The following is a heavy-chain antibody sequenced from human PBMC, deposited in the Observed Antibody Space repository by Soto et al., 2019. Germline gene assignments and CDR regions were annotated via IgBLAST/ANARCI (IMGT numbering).Heavy chain of an antibody. D-gene: IGHD3-22*01. CDR1: GGTFSSYA. J-gene: IGHJ5*02. CDR2: IIPIFGTA. V-gene: IGHV1-69*13. Sequence: SVKVSCKASGGTFSSYAISWVRQAPGQGLEWMGGIIPIFGTANYAQKFQGRVTITADESTSTAYMELSSLRSEDTAVYYCATRDDYYDSSGYETVVFDPWGQGTLVTVSS. CDR3: ATRDDYYDSSGYETVVFDP.